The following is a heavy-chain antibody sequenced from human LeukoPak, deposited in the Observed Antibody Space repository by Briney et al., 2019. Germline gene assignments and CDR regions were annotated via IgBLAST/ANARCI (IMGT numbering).Heavy chain of an antibody. V-gene: IGHV1-69*13. CDR1: GGTFSSYA. CDR2: IIPIFGTA. D-gene: IGHD2-15*01. Sequence: GASVKVSCKASGGTFSSYAISWVRQAPGQGLEWMGGIIPIFGTANYAQKFQGRVTITADESTSTAYMELSSLRSEDTAVYYCARPAYCSGGSCYGRLDYWGQGTLVTVSS. J-gene: IGHJ4*02. CDR3: ARPAYCSGGSCYGRLDY.